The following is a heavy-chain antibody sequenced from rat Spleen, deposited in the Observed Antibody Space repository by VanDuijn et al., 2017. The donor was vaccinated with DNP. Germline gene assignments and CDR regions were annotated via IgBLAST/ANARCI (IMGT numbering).Heavy chain of an antibody. CDR2: ISFDGSST. D-gene: IGHD1-10*01. Sequence: EVQLVESDGGLVQPGRSLKLSCVASGFTFSDYHMAWVRQAPTKGLEWVATISFDGSSTYYRDSVKGRFTIFRDNAKNTQYLQMDSLRSEDTATYYCARGENNYIYWYFDFWGPGTMVTVSS. J-gene: IGHJ1*01. CDR3: ARGENNYIYWYFDF. CDR1: GFTFSDYH. V-gene: IGHV5-29*01.